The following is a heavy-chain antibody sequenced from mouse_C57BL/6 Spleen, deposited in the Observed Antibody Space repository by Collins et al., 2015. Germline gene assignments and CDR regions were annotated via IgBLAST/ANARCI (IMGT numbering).Heavy chain of an antibody. D-gene: IGHD1-1*01. J-gene: IGHJ1*03. V-gene: IGHV5-6*01. CDR1: GFTFSSYG. Sequence: EVQLVESGGDLVKPGGSLKLSCAASGFTFSSYGMSWVRQTPDKRLEWVATISSGGSYTYYPDSVKGRFTISRDNAKNTLYLQMSSLKSEDTAMYYCARRGYYGSKSGFDVWGTGTTVTVSS. CDR2: ISSGGSYT. CDR3: ARRGYYGSKSGFDV.